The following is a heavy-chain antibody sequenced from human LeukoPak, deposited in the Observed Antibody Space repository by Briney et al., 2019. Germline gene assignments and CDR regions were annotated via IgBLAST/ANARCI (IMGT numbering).Heavy chain of an antibody. Sequence: SETLSLTCTVSGGSISSYYWSWIRQPPGKGLEWIGYIYYSGSTNYNPSLKSRVTISVDTSKNQFSLKLSSVTAADTAVYYCASHGTNWGSQGFDYWGQGTLVTVSS. V-gene: IGHV4-59*01. CDR3: ASHGTNWGSQGFDY. CDR1: GGSISSYY. J-gene: IGHJ4*02. D-gene: IGHD7-27*01. CDR2: IYYSGST.